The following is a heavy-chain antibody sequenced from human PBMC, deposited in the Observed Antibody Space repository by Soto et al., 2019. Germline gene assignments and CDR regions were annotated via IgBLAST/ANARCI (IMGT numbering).Heavy chain of an antibody. V-gene: IGHV5-10-1*01. J-gene: IGHJ4*02. CDR1: GYSFAGYW. D-gene: IGHD3-22*01. CDR2: IDPSDSQT. Sequence: PGESLKISCKGSGYSFAGYWITWVRQKPGKGLEWMGRIDPSDSQTYYSPSFRGHVTISVTKSITTVFLQWSSLRASDTAMYYCARQIYDSDTGPNFHYYFESGGQGTRVTVS. CDR3: ARQIYDSDTGPNFHYYFES.